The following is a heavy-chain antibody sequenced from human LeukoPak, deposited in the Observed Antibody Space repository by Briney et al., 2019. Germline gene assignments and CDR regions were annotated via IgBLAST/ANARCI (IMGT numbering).Heavy chain of an antibody. CDR1: GYTFTSYG. Sequence: SVKVSCKASGYTFTSYGISWVRQAPGQGLEWMGRIIPILGIANYAQKFQGRVTITADKSTSTAYMELSSLRSEDTAVYYCARNEQQLVGSHTPGPRAYGMDVWGQGTTATVSS. CDR2: IIPILGIA. D-gene: IGHD6-13*01. CDR3: ARNEQQLVGSHTPGPRAYGMDV. J-gene: IGHJ6*02. V-gene: IGHV1-69*04.